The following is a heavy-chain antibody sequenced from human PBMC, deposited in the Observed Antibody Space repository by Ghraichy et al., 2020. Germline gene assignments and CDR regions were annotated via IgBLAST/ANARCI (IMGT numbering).Heavy chain of an antibody. CDR2: ISGSGGST. J-gene: IGHJ6*02. D-gene: IGHD3-10*01. CDR3: AKDSAYGSVDYYYGMDV. CDR1: GFTFSSYA. V-gene: IGHV3-23*01. Sequence: GGSLRLSCAASGFTFSSYAMSWVRQAPGKGLEWVSAISGSGGSTYYADSVKGRFTISRDNSKNTLYLQMNSLRAEDTAVYYCAKDSAYGSVDYYYGMDVWGQGTTVTVSS.